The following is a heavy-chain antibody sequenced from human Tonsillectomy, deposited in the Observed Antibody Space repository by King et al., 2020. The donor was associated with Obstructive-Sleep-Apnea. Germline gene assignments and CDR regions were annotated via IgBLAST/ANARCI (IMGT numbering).Heavy chain of an antibody. CDR2: ISYDGSNK. D-gene: IGHD2-2*01. CDR1: GFTFSSYA. CDR3: ARDKTDCSSTSCYFSDYYYGMDV. V-gene: IGHV3-30*04. Sequence: VQLVESGGGVVQPGRSLRLSCAASGFTFSSYAMHWVRQAPGKGLEWVAVISYDGSNKYYADSVKGRFTISRDNSKNTLYLQMNSLRAEDTAVYYCARDKTDCSSTSCYFSDYYYGMDVWGQGTTVTVSS. J-gene: IGHJ6*02.